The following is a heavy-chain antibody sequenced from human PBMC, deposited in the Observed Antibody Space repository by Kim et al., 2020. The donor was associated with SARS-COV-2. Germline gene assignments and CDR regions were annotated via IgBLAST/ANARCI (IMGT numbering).Heavy chain of an antibody. J-gene: IGHJ4*02. Sequence: GGSLRLSCAASGFTFSSYSMNWVRQAPGKGLEWVSYISSSSSTIYYADSVKGRFTISRDNAKNSLYLQMNSLRDEDTAVYYCARDSDRSMIVVVADFDYWGQGTLVTVSS. CDR3: ARDSDRSMIVVVADFDY. V-gene: IGHV3-48*02. CDR1: GFTFSSYS. CDR2: ISSSSSTI. D-gene: IGHD3-22*01.